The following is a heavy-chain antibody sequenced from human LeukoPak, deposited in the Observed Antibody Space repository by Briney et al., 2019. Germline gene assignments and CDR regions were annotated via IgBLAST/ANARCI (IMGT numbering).Heavy chain of an antibody. Sequence: GGSLRLSCAASGFTFSTYTLNWVRQAPGKGLEWVSSISSSSSYIHYADSVKGRFTISRDNAKNSLYLQMGSLRTEDMAVYYCARQGVPAVNKDGLDVWGQGTKVTVSA. CDR2: ISSSSSYI. CDR1: GFTFSTYT. V-gene: IGHV3-21*01. D-gene: IGHD2-2*01. J-gene: IGHJ3*01. CDR3: ARQGVPAVNKDGLDV.